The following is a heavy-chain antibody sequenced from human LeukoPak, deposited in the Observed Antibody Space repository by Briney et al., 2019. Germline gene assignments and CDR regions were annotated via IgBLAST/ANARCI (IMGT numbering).Heavy chain of an antibody. CDR2: ISGSGGST. V-gene: IGHV3-23*01. D-gene: IGHD3-10*01. Sequence: GGSLRLSCAASGFTFSSYAMSWVRQAPGKGLEWVSAISGSGGSTYYADSVKGRFTIPRDNSKTKLYLQMNSLRAEDTAVYYCAKDRVLWFGELLGFDYWGQGTLVTVSS. J-gene: IGHJ4*02. CDR3: AKDRVLWFGELLGFDY. CDR1: GFTFSSYA.